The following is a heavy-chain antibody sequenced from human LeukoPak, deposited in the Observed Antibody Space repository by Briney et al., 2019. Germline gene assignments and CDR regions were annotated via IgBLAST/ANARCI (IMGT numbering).Heavy chain of an antibody. J-gene: IGHJ4*02. CDR1: GGSISSGGYY. D-gene: IGHD6-19*01. Sequence: SETLSLTCTVSGGSISSGGYYWSWIRQPPGKGLEWIGYIYHSGSTYYNPSLKSRVTISVDRSKNQFSLKLSSVTAADTAVYYCARKGYSSGFLGYWGQGTLVTVSS. V-gene: IGHV4-30-2*01. CDR2: IYHSGST. CDR3: ARKGYSSGFLGY.